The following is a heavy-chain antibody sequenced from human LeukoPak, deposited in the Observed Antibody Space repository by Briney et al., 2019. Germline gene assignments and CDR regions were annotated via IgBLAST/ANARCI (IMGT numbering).Heavy chain of an antibody. D-gene: IGHD3-3*01. Sequence: GGPLRLSCAASGLPFSSFSMTWVRQAPGKGLEWISYISSSGSTIYYADSVKGRFTISRDNAKNSLYLQMNSLRAEDTAVYYCARAVLEWFTNWGQGTLVTVSS. CDR1: GLPFSSFS. CDR2: ISSSGSTI. CDR3: ARAVLEWFTN. V-gene: IGHV3-48*01. J-gene: IGHJ4*02.